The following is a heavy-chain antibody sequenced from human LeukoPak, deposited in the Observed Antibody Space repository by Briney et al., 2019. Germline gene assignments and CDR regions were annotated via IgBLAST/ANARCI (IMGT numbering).Heavy chain of an antibody. V-gene: IGHV5-51*01. Sequence: GESLKISCKGSGYSFTSYWIGWVRQMPGKGLEWMGIIYPGDSDTRYSPSFQGQVTISADKSISTAYLQWSSLKASDTAMYYCAGLEGNYDILRYFDYWGQGTLVTVSS. CDR3: AGLEGNYDILRYFDY. CDR2: IYPGDSDT. D-gene: IGHD3-9*01. CDR1: GYSFTSYW. J-gene: IGHJ4*02.